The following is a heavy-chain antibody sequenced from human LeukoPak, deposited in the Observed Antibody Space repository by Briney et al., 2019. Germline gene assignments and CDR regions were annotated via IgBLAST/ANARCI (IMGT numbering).Heavy chain of an antibody. D-gene: IGHD6-19*01. CDR3: AKDPHGAIAVAGPSDY. J-gene: IGHJ4*02. CDR2: ISGSGGST. V-gene: IGHV3-23*01. Sequence: PGGSLRLSCAASGFTFSSYAMSWVRQAPGKGLEWVSAISGSGGSTYYADSVKGRFTISRDNSKNTLYLQMNSLRAEDTAVYYCAKDPHGAIAVAGPSDYWGQGTLVTVSS. CDR1: GFTFSSYA.